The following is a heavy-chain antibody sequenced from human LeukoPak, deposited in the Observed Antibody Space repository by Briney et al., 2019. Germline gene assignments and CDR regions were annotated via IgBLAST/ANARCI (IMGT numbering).Heavy chain of an antibody. CDR1: GYTFTGYY. J-gene: IGHJ6*03. V-gene: IGHV1-2*02. Sequence: ASVKVSCKASGYTFTGYYMHWVRQAPGQGLEWMGWINPNSGGTNYAQKFQGRVTMTRDTSISTAYMELSRLRSDDTAVYYCARDGSIAAAGAWEYYYYYYMDVWGKGTTVTVSS. CDR3: ARDGSIAAAGAWEYYYYYYMDV. CDR2: INPNSGGT. D-gene: IGHD6-13*01.